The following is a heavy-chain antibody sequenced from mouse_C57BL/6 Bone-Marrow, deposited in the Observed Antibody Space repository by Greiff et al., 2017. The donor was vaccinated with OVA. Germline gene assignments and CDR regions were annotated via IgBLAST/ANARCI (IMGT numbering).Heavy chain of an antibody. D-gene: IGHD2-3*01. Sequence: VMLVESGPELVKPGASVKISCKASGYAFSSSWMNWVKQRPGKGLEWIGRIYPGDGDTNYNGKFKGKATLTADKSSSTAYMQLSSLTSEDSAVYFCARYPDGYYWYFDVWGTGTTVTVSS. CDR3: ARYPDGYYWYFDV. V-gene: IGHV1-82*01. J-gene: IGHJ1*03. CDR2: IYPGDGDT. CDR1: GYAFSSSW.